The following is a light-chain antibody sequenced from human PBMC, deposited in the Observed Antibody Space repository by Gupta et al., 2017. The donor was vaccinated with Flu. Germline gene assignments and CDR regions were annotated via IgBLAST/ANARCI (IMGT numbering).Light chain of an antibody. CDR3: QQDYSLPT. CDR1: QSVFFSSSNKNY. CDR2: WAS. V-gene: IGKV4-1*01. Sequence: DIVMTQSPDSLAVSLGERATINCKSSQSVFFSSSNKNYLAWYQQKPGQPPKVLIYWASTRESGVPDRFSGSGSGTDFTLTSSRRQAEDVAVYYWQQDYSLPTFGGGTKVEIK. J-gene: IGKJ4*01.